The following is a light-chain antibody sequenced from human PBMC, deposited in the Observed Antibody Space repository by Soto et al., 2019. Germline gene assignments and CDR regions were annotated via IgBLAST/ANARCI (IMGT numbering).Light chain of an antibody. Sequence: DIQMTQSPSTLSASVGDRVTITCRASQSIRTWLAWYQQKPGKAPKLLIYHASSLESGVPSRFSGTGSGTDFTLAISSLQPEDFATYYCQQSYSTPRTFGQGTKVDIK. CDR2: HAS. V-gene: IGKV1-5*01. J-gene: IGKJ1*01. CDR1: QSIRTW. CDR3: QQSYSTPRT.